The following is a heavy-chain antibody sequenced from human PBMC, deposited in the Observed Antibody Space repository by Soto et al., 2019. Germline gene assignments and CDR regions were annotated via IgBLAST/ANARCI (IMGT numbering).Heavy chain of an antibody. D-gene: IGHD6-19*01. V-gene: IGHV4-30-2*01. CDR1: GDSYSISTYS. CDR3: AGMPYTSGLRFDP. CDR2: IYQSGVT. Sequence: SETLSLTCNMSGDSYSISTYSWSWIRQPPGKALQWIGFIYQSGVTSYNPSLASRVSISLDRSNNQCSLKLKSVTAADTAVYFCAGMPYTSGLRFDPWGPGTLVTV. J-gene: IGHJ5*02.